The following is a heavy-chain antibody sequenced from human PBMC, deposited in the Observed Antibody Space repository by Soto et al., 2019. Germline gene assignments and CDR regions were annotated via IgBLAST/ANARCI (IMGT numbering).Heavy chain of an antibody. D-gene: IGHD3-3*01. CDR2: ISSSSSYI. Sequence: GGSLRLSCAASGFTFSSYSMSWVRQAPGKGLEWVSSISSSSSYIYYADSVKGRFTISRDNAKNSLYLQMNSLRAEDTAVYYCARKAILNYYYYGMDVWGQGTTVTVSS. CDR3: ARKAILNYYYYGMDV. CDR1: GFTFSSYS. J-gene: IGHJ6*02. V-gene: IGHV3-21*01.